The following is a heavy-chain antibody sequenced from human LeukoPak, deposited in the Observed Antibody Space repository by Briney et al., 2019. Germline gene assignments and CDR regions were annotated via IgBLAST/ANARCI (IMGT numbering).Heavy chain of an antibody. CDR1: GGTFSSYA. CDR2: IIPIFGTA. CDR3: ERVVRDSSGYVPHYFDY. J-gene: IGHJ4*02. V-gene: IGHV1-69*05. D-gene: IGHD3-22*01. Sequence: VASVKVSCKASGGTFSSYAISWVRQAPGQGLEWMGGIIPIFGTANYAQKFQGRVTITTDESTSTAYMELSSLRSEDTAVYYCERVVRDSSGYVPHYFDYWGQGTLVTVSS.